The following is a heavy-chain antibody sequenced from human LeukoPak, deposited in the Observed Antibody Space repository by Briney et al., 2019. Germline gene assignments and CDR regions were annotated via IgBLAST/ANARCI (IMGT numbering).Heavy chain of an antibody. CDR1: GGSISSSN. V-gene: IGHV3-30-3*01. J-gene: IGHJ5*02. CDR2: ISYDGSNK. D-gene: IGHD3-3*01. Sequence: LSLTCAVSGGSISSSNWWSWVRQAPGKGLEWVAVISYDGSNKYYADSVKGRFTISRDNSKNTLYLQMNSLRAEDTAVYYCAREWAGGYDFWSGYPIDPWGQGTLVTVSS. CDR3: AREWAGGYDFWSGYPIDP.